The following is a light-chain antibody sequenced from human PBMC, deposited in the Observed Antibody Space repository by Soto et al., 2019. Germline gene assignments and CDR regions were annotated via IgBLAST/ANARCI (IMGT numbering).Light chain of an antibody. Sequence: DIQMTQSPSSLSASVGDRVTITFRASQRISSSLNWYQQKPGKAPKLLIYAASSLQSGVPSRFSGSGSGTDFTLTISSLQPEDFATYYCQQCYSTCTWTFGQGTKVEI. J-gene: IGKJ1*01. CDR3: QQCYSTCTWT. CDR1: QRISSS. CDR2: AAS. V-gene: IGKV1-39*01.